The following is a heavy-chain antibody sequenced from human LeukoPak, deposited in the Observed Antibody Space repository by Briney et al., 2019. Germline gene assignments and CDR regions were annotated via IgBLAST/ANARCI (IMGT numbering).Heavy chain of an antibody. Sequence: GASVKVSCKASGYTFTSYGISWVRQAPGQGLEWMGWISAYNGNTNYAQKLQGRVTMTTDTSTSTAYMELRSLRSDDTAVYYCAGGGDSWSHYYYYMDVWGKGTTVTVSS. CDR1: GYTFTSYG. CDR3: AGGGDSWSHYYYYMDV. V-gene: IGHV1-18*01. D-gene: IGHD2-21*02. J-gene: IGHJ6*03. CDR2: ISAYNGNT.